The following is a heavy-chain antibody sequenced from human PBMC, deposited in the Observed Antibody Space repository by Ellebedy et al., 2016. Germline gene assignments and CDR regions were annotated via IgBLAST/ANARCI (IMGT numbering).Heavy chain of an antibody. CDR1: GYTFTGYY. D-gene: IGHD3-10*01. J-gene: IGHJ6*02. V-gene: IGHV1-2*04. CDR2: INPNSGGT. CDR3: ARQSKGIISYYYYGMDV. Sequence: ASVKVSCKASGYTFTGYYMHWVRQAPGQGLEWMGWINPNSGGTNYAQKFQGWVTMTRDTSISTAYMELSRLRSDDKAVYYCARQSKGIISYYYYGMDVWGQGTTVTVSS.